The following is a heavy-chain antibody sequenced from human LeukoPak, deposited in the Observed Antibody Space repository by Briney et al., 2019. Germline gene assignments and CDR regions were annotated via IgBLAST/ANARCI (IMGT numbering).Heavy chain of an antibody. J-gene: IGHJ1*01. CDR2: IRYDGSNK. Sequence: GGSLRLSCAASGFTFSSYGMHWVRQAPGKGLEWVAFIRYDGSNKYYADSVKGRFTISRDNAKNSLYLQMNSLRAEDTAVYYCARERYDFWSGYPRYFQHWGQGTLVTVSS. D-gene: IGHD3-3*01. CDR1: GFTFSSYG. CDR3: ARERYDFWSGYPRYFQH. V-gene: IGHV3-30*02.